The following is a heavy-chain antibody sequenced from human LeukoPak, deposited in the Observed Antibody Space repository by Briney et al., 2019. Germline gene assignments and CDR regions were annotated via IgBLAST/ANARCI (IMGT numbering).Heavy chain of an antibody. CDR1: GYTFTGYY. Sequence: ASVKVSCKASGYTFTGYYMHWVRQAAGQGLEWMGRINPDSGGTNYAQKFQGRVTMTRDTSISTAYMELSRLRSDDTAVYYCARAFFLSRAYYDFWSASPHYYGMDVWGQGTTVTVSS. D-gene: IGHD3-3*01. V-gene: IGHV1-2*06. CDR2: INPDSGGT. CDR3: ARAFFLSRAYYDFWSASPHYYGMDV. J-gene: IGHJ6*02.